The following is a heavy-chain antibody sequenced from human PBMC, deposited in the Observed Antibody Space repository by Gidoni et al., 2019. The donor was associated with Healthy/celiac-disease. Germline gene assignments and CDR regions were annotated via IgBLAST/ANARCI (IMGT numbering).Heavy chain of an antibody. CDR1: GFTFSSYS. CDR2: ISSSSSYI. V-gene: IGHV3-21*01. D-gene: IGHD6-13*01. Sequence: EVQLVESGGGLVKPGVSLRLSCAASGFTFSSYSMNWVRQAPGKGLEWVSSISSSSSYIYYADSVKGRFTISRDNAKNSLYLQMNSLRAEDTAVYYCARDQAEQQQTYNWFDPWGQGTLVTVSS. CDR3: ARDQAEQQQTYNWFDP. J-gene: IGHJ5*02.